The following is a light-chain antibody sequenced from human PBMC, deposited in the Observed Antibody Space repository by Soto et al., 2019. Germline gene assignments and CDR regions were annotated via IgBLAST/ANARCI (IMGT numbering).Light chain of an antibody. CDR2: GAS. CDR1: QSVSSNS. Sequence: EIVMTQSPATLSVSPGERATLSCRASQSVSSNSLAWFQQKPGQAPRLLIYGASNRATGIPDRFSGSGSGTDFTLTISRLEPEDFAVYYCQQYTGLPRTFGQGTKVDI. V-gene: IGKV3-20*01. CDR3: QQYTGLPRT. J-gene: IGKJ1*01.